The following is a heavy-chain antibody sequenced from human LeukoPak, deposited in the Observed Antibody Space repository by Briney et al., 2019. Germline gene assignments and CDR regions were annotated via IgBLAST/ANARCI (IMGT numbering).Heavy chain of an antibody. J-gene: IGHJ4*02. Sequence: GGSLRLSCAASGFTFSSYAMSWVRQAPGKGLEWVSAISGNDGSTYYADSVKGRFTISRDNSKNTLYLQMNSLRAEDTAVYYCARDLEGTYYDILAQVDYWGQGTLVTVSS. CDR3: ARDLEGTYYDILAQVDY. V-gene: IGHV3-23*01. D-gene: IGHD3-9*01. CDR1: GFTFSSYA. CDR2: ISGNDGST.